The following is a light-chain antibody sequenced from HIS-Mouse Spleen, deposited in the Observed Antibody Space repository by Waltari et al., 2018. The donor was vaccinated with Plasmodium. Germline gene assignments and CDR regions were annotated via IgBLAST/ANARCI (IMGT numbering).Light chain of an antibody. Sequence: DLVMTQSPDSLAVSLGEQGTVTCMHSPSVLSGSNNKNYLARYQQQPGQPPNLLIYWAATRESWVPDRFSGSGSGTDFTLTISSLQAEDVAVYYCQQYYSTPYTFGQGTKLEIK. CDR1: PSVLSGSNNKNY. V-gene: IGKV4-1*01. J-gene: IGKJ2*01. CDR3: QQYYSTPYT. CDR2: WAA.